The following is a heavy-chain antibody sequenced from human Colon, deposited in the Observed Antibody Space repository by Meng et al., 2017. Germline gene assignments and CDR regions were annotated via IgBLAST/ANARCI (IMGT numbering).Heavy chain of an antibody. CDR3: ARGSDSGSYYGSEYFQH. CDR2: MNSDGSGT. J-gene: IGHJ1*01. CDR1: GFTFSSYW. V-gene: IGHV3-74*01. D-gene: IGHD1-26*01. Sequence: GGSLRFSCAASGFTFSSYWMHWVRQAPGKGLVWVSRMNSDGSGTSYADSVKGRFTISRDNAKNMLYLQMNSLRAEDTAVYYCARGSDSGSYYGSEYFQHWGQGTLVTVSS.